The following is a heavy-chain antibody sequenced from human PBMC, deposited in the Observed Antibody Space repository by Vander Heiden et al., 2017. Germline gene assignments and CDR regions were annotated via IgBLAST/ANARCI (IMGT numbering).Heavy chain of an antibody. J-gene: IGHJ4*02. CDR1: GYTFTGYY. Sequence: QVQLVQSGAEVKKPGASVKVSCKASGYTFTGYYMHWVRQAPGQGLEWMGWINPNSGGTNEAQKFQGRVTMTRDTAISTAYMEMRRMRSDDTAVYYGARTTRRDGSNYWGQGTLVTVSS. V-gene: IGHV1-2*02. CDR3: ARTTRRDGSNY. CDR2: INPNSGGT. D-gene: IGHD5-12*01.